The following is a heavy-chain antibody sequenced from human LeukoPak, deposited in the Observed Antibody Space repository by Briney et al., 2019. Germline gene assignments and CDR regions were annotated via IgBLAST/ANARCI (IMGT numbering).Heavy chain of an antibody. Sequence: SETLSLTCTVSGGSISSSTYYWGWIRQPPGKGLEWIGSISYSGSTYNNPSLKSRVTISVDTSKNQFSLKLSSVTAPDTAVYYCARRVYSGSYNWYFDLWGRGTLVTVSS. CDR3: ARRVYSGSYNWYFDL. V-gene: IGHV4-39*01. D-gene: IGHD1-26*01. CDR2: ISYSGST. CDR1: GGSISSSTYY. J-gene: IGHJ2*01.